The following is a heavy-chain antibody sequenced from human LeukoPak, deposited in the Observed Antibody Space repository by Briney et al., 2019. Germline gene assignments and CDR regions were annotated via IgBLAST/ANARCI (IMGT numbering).Heavy chain of an antibody. Sequence: ASVKVSCKASGYTFTGYYMHWVRQAPGQGLEWMGWINPNSGGTNYAQKFQGWVTMTRDTSISTAYMELSRPRSDDTAVYYCARDTIAVAAPTGCYFDYWGQGTLVTVSS. V-gene: IGHV1-2*04. D-gene: IGHD6-19*01. CDR3: ARDTIAVAAPTGCYFDY. J-gene: IGHJ4*02. CDR1: GYTFTGYY. CDR2: INPNSGGT.